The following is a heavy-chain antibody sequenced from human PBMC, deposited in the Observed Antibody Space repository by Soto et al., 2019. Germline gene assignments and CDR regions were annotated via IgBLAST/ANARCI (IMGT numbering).Heavy chain of an antibody. V-gene: IGHV1-69*08. D-gene: IGHD5-12*01. Sequence: QVQLVQSGAEVKKPGSSVKVSCKTSGGTFSNDIITWVRQAPGQGLEWMGRIIPLLDIANYAPKVQGSVTITADKSTSTAYMELNSLRSEDTAVYYCARDSPIGSTFSGYDAIDYWGQGTLVTVSS. CDR2: IIPLLDIA. CDR3: ARDSPIGSTFSGYDAIDY. CDR1: GGTFSNDI. J-gene: IGHJ4*02.